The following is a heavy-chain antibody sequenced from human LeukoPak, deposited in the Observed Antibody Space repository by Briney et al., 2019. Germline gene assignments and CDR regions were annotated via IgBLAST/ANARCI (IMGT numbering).Heavy chain of an antibody. J-gene: IGHJ4*02. CDR2: ISAYNGNT. CDR3: ARDRGNGGVDY. D-gene: IGHD1-1*01. CDR1: GYTFTSYA. V-gene: IGHV1-18*01. Sequence: ASVKVSCKASGYTFTSYAMNWVRQAPGQGLEWMGWISAYNGNTNYAQKLQGRVTMTTDTSTSTAYMELRSLRSDDTAVYYCARDRGNGGVDYWGQGTLVTVSS.